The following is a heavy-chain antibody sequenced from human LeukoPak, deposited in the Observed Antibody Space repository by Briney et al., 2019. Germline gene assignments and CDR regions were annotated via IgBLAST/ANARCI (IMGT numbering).Heavy chain of an antibody. CDR3: ARGSEFNWFDP. J-gene: IGHJ5*02. CDR1: GGSFSGYY. V-gene: IGHV4-59*12. Sequence: SETLSLTCAVYGGSFSGYYWSWIRQPPGKGLEWIGYIYYSGSTNYNPSLKSRVTISVDTSKNQFSLKLSSVTAADTAVYYCARGSEFNWFDPWGQGTLVTVSS. CDR2: IYYSGST.